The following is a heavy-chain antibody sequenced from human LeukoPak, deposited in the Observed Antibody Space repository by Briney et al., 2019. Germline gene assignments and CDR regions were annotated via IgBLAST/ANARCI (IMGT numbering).Heavy chain of an antibody. J-gene: IGHJ4*02. CDR1: GFTFSSYA. V-gene: IGHV3-23*01. CDR3: VKEATSYYYDSSGYSNFDH. CDR2: ISGSGGST. D-gene: IGHD3-22*01. Sequence: LAGGSLRLSCAASGFTFSSYAMSWVRQAPGKGLEWVSAISGSGGSTYYADSVKGRFTISRDNSKNTLYLQMNSLRTEDTAVYYCVKEATSYYYDSSGYSNFDHWGQGTLVTVSS.